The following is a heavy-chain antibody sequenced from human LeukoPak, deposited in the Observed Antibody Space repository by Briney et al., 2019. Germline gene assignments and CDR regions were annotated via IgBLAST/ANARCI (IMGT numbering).Heavy chain of an antibody. Sequence: SETLSLTCAVYGGSFSGYYWSWIRQPPGKGLEWIGEINHSGSTNYNPSLKSRVTISVDTSKNHFSLKLSSVTAADTAVYYCASTGYSSGWALDYWGQGTLVTVSS. D-gene: IGHD6-19*01. CDR3: ASTGYSSGWALDY. V-gene: IGHV4-34*01. CDR2: INHSGST. CDR1: GGSFSGYY. J-gene: IGHJ4*02.